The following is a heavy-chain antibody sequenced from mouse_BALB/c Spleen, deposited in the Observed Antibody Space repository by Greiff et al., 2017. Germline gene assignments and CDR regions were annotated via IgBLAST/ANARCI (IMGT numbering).Heavy chain of an antibody. J-gene: IGHJ2*01. Sequence: VKVVESGPGLVAPSQSLSITCTVSGFSLTSYGVHWVRQPPGKGLEWLGVIWAGGSTNYNSALMSRLSISKDNSKSQVFLKMNSLQTDDTAMYYCARDQYYGSIYFDYWGQGTTLTVSS. CDR2: IWAGGST. V-gene: IGHV2-9*02. CDR1: GFSLTSYG. CDR3: ARDQYYGSIYFDY. D-gene: IGHD1-1*01.